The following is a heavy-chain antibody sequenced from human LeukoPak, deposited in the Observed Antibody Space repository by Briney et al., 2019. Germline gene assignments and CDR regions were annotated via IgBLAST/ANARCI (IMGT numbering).Heavy chain of an antibody. CDR1: GFTFSSYA. Sequence: GGSLRLSCAASGFTFSSYAMSWVRQAPGKGLEWVAVISYDGSNKYYADSVKGRFTISRDNSKNTLYLQMNSLRAEDTAVYYCATDYYDSSGYYPRRVDYWGQGTLVTVSS. V-gene: IGHV3-30*03. D-gene: IGHD3-22*01. CDR2: ISYDGSNK. CDR3: ATDYYDSSGYYPRRVDY. J-gene: IGHJ4*02.